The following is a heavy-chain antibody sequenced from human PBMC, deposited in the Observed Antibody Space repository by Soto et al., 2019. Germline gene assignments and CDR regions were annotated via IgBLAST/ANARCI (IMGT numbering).Heavy chain of an antibody. CDR1: GFTFSSYG. CDR2: IWYDGSNK. D-gene: IGHD4-4*01. Sequence: PGGSLRLSCAASGFTFSSYGMHWVRQAPGKGLEWVAVIWYDGSNKYYADSVKGRFTISRDNSKNTLYLQMNSSVTAADTAVYYCARDTDPLYYYYYGMDVWGQGTTVTVSS. V-gene: IGHV3-33*01. J-gene: IGHJ6*02. CDR3: ARDTDPLYYYYYGMDV.